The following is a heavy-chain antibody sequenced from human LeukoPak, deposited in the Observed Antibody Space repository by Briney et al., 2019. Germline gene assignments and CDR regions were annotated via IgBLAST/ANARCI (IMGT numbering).Heavy chain of an antibody. D-gene: IGHD6-19*01. CDR1: GFTFSRYN. V-gene: IGHV3-21*01. Sequence: GGSLRLSCAGSGFTFSRYNMNWIRQAPGKGLERVSSISSRSSYIFYADSVKGRFTISRDNAKNSLYLQMNSLVAEDTAVYYCARDAQWLVPEGYHYYMDVWGKGTTVTVSS. CDR2: ISSRSSYI. J-gene: IGHJ6*03. CDR3: ARDAQWLVPEGYHYYMDV.